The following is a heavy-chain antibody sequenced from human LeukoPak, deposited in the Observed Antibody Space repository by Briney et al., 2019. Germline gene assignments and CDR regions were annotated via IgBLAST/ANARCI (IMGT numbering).Heavy chain of an antibody. CDR2: IHSGGST. CDR1: GFTLSRIY. V-gene: IGHV3-66*02. J-gene: IGHJ4*02. D-gene: IGHD3-16*01. Sequence: GGSLRHSRAASGFTLSRIYMRWVRPAPGKGLEWVSVIHSGGSTYYAHSQNGRFTIYRDNSKNALYLQMNSQRAEDTAVYYCARDGGVPVDHWGQGTLVTVST. CDR3: ARDGGVPVDH.